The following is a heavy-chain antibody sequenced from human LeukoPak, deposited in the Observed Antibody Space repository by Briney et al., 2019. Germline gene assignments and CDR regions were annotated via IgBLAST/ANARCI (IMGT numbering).Heavy chain of an antibody. CDR2: IKSKTDGGTT. CDR3: ARDFWSGYSIDP. D-gene: IGHD3-3*01. J-gene: IGHJ5*02. V-gene: IGHV3-15*01. Sequence: GGSLRLSCAAPGFTFSNAWMSWVRQAPGKGLEWVGRIKSKTDGGTTDYAAPVKGRFIISRADSKNTLYLQMNSLKTEDTAMYYCARDFWSGYSIDPWGQGTLVTVSS. CDR1: GFTFSNAW.